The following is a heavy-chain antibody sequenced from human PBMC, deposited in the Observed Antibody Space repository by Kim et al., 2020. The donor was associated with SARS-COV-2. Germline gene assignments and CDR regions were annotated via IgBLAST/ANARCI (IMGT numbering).Heavy chain of an antibody. CDR1: GFTFSSYG. CDR3: ARDLGYSSSWYYFDY. J-gene: IGHJ4*02. V-gene: IGHV3-33*05. CDR2: ISYDGSNK. Sequence: GGSLRLSCAASGFTFSSYGMHWVRQAPGKGLEWVAVISYDGSNKYYADSVKGRFTISRDNSKNTLYLQMNSLRAEDTAVYYCARDLGYSSSWYYFDYWGQGTLVTVSS. D-gene: IGHD6-13*01.